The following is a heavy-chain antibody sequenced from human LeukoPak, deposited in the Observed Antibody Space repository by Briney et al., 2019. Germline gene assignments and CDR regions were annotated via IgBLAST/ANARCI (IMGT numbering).Heavy chain of an antibody. Sequence: GGSLRLSCAASGFTFSSYSMNWVRQAPGKGLEWVSSISSSSSYIYYADSVKGRFTISRDNAKNSLYLQMNSLRAEDTAVYYCARDSIAAAGTDFDYWGQGTLVTVSS. CDR2: ISSSSSYI. CDR3: ARDSIAAAGTDFDY. J-gene: IGHJ4*02. D-gene: IGHD6-13*01. V-gene: IGHV3-21*01. CDR1: GFTFSSYS.